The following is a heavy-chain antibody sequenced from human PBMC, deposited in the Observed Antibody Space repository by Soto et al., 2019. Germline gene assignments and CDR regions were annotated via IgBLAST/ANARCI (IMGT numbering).Heavy chain of an antibody. Sequence: GSLRLSCAASGFTFSSYSMNWVRQAPGKGLEWVSSISSSSSYIYYADSVKGRFTISRDNAKNSLYLQMNSLRAEDTAVYYCARITRSYYYYGMDVWGQGTTVTVSS. CDR3: ARITRSYYYYGMDV. J-gene: IGHJ6*02. CDR2: ISSSSSYI. V-gene: IGHV3-21*01. D-gene: IGHD3-10*01. CDR1: GFTFSSYS.